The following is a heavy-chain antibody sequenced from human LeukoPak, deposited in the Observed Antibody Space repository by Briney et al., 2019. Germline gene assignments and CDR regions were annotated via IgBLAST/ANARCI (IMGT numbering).Heavy chain of an antibody. Sequence: SETLSLTCTVSGGSISGYYGSWIRQPPGKGLECIGYIFYGGSTNYNPSLKSRVTISVDTSKNQYSLKLSSVTAADTAVYYCATRYFDWSTFDYWGQGTLVTVSS. J-gene: IGHJ4*02. CDR1: GGSISGYY. CDR2: IFYGGST. CDR3: ATRYFDWSTFDY. D-gene: IGHD3-9*01. V-gene: IGHV4-59*08.